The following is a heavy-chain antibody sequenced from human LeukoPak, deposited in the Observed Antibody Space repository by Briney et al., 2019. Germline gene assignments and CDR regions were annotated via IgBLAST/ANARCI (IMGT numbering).Heavy chain of an antibody. D-gene: IGHD3-10*01. CDR3: AKAMITMVRGGSVD. CDR2: ISGSGGST. J-gene: IGHJ4*02. Sequence: GGSLRLSRAASGFTFSIYAMSWVRQAPGKGLEWVSAISGSGGSTYYADSVKGRFTISRDNSKNTLYLQMNSLRAEDTAVYYCAKAMITMVRGGSVDWGQGTLVTVSS. V-gene: IGHV3-23*01. CDR1: GFTFSIYA.